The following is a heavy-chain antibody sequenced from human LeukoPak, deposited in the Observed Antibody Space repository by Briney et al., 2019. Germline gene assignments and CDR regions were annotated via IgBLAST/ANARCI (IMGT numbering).Heavy chain of an antibody. CDR1: GGSISSGGYY. V-gene: IGHV4-31*01. D-gene: IGHD4-11*01. CDR2: IYYSGST. J-gene: IGHJ4*02. CDR3: ARGTVTTQNYYFDY. Sequence: SSETLSLTCTVSGGSISSGGYYWSWIRQHPGKGLEWIGYIYYSGSTYYNPSLKSQVTISVDTSKNQFSLKLSSVTAADTAVYYCARGTVTTQNYYFDYWGQGTLVTVSS.